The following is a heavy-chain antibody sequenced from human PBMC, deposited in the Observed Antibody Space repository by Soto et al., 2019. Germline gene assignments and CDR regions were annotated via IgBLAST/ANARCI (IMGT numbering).Heavy chain of an antibody. CDR1: GGSFSGYY. CDR2: INHSGST. CDR3: ARGLGGTTTPYYYYYMDV. D-gene: IGHD1-7*01. J-gene: IGHJ6*03. Sequence: SETLSLTCAVYGGSFSGYYWSWIRQPPGKGLEWIGEINHSGSTNYNPSLKSRVTISVDTSKNQFSLKLSSVTAADTAVYYCARGLGGTTTPYYYYYMDVWGKGTTVTVSS. V-gene: IGHV4-34*01.